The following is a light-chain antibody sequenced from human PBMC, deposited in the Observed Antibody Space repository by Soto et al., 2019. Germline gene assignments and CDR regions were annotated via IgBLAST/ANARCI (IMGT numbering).Light chain of an antibody. J-gene: IGKJ1*01. CDR3: LQHNTFPWT. V-gene: IGKV1-17*02. Sequence: DIQMTQSPSSLSASVGGRVTISCRPSQDIRNDLGWFQVKPGKAPKSLIYAASRLQSGVPSRFRGSGSGTEFTLTISNLQPEEFATYFCLQHNTFPWTFGQGTTLEIK. CDR2: AAS. CDR1: QDIRND.